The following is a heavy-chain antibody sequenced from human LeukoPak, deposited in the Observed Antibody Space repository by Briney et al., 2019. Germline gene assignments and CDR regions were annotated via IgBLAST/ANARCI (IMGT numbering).Heavy chain of an antibody. D-gene: IGHD4-17*01. CDR1: GGSISSYY. CDR2: IYYSGST. CDR3: ARGFLDYGDYLDY. Sequence: SETLSLTCTVSGGSISSYYWSWIRQPPGKGLEWIGYIYYSGSTNYNPSLKSRVTISVDTSKNQFSLKLSSVTAADTAVYYCARGFLDYGDYLDYWGQGTLVTVSS. V-gene: IGHV4-59*01. J-gene: IGHJ4*02.